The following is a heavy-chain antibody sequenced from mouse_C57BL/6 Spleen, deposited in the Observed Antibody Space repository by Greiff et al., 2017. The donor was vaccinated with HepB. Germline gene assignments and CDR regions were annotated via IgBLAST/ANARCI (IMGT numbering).Heavy chain of an antibody. CDR2: ISSGSSTI. J-gene: IGHJ4*01. CDR1: GFTFSDYG. Sequence: EVKLVESGGGLVKPGGSLKLSCAASGFTFSDYGMHWVRQAPEKGLEWVAYISSGSSTIYYADTVKGRFTISRDNAKNTLFLQMTSLRSEDTAMYYCARRSLITTVVANYAMDYWGQGTSVTVSS. CDR3: ARRSLITTVVANYAMDY. V-gene: IGHV5-17*01. D-gene: IGHD1-1*01.